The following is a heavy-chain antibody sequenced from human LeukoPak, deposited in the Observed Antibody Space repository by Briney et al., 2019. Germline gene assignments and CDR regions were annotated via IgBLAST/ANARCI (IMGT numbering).Heavy chain of an antibody. CDR2: IWHDGTNE. CDR3: ARWSRYSSGWYELDY. D-gene: IGHD6-19*01. Sequence: GGSLRLSCAASGFTFKSYEMNWVRQAPGKGLEWVALIWHDGTNEKYADSVKGRFTISRDNSMDTLYLQMNSLRAEDTAVYYCARWSRYSSGWYELDYWGQGILVTVSS. V-gene: IGHV3-33*08. J-gene: IGHJ4*02. CDR1: GFTFKSYE.